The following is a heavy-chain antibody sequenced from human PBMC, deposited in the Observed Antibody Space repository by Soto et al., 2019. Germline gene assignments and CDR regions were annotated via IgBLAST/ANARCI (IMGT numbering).Heavy chain of an antibody. Sequence: SVKVSCKASGGTFSSYAISWVRQAPGQGLEWMGGIIPIFGTANYAQKFQGRVTITADESTSTAYMELSSLRSEDTAVYYCARGSYSGSYYSFYYYYGMDVWGQGTTVTVSS. V-gene: IGHV1-69*13. J-gene: IGHJ6*02. CDR1: GGTFSSYA. D-gene: IGHD1-26*01. CDR2: IIPIFGTA. CDR3: ARGSYSGSYYSFYYYYGMDV.